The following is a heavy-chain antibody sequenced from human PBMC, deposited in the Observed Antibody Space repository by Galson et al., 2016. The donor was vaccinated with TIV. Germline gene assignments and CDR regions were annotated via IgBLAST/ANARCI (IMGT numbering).Heavy chain of an antibody. Sequence: SLRLSCAASGFTFSNYWMHWVRQAPGKGLEWVANINQDGSEKYYVDSVKGRFTISRDNAKNSLFLQMNSLRAEDTALYYCLKAMDVWGQGTTVTVSS. V-gene: IGHV3-7*01. J-gene: IGHJ6*02. CDR2: INQDGSEK. CDR3: LKAMDV. CDR1: GFTFSNYW.